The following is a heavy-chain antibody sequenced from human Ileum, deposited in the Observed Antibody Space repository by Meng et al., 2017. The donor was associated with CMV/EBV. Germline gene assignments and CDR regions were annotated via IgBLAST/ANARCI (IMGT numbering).Heavy chain of an antibody. CDR1: GFTFSSYA. J-gene: IGHJ6*02. V-gene: IGHV3-15*01. CDR3: TTELHGYYDFWSGYFVYGMDV. CDR2: IKSKTDGGTK. D-gene: IGHD3-3*01. Sequence: GESLKISCAASGFTFSSYAMSWVRQAPGKGLEWVGRIKSKTDGGTKDYAAPVKGRFTISRDDTKNTLYLQMNSLKTEDTAVYYCTTELHGYYDFWSGYFVYGMDVWGQGTTVTVSS.